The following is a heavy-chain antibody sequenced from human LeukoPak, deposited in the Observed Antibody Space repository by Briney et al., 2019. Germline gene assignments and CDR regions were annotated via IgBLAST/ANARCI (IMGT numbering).Heavy chain of an antibody. CDR3: ATGRHTPGTNLDY. J-gene: IGHJ4*02. V-gene: IGHV1-8*03. D-gene: IGHD1/OR15-1a*01. Sequence: ASVKVSCKASGYTFTAFDINWVRQATGQGLEWMGWMNPNSGNTGYAQKFQGRVTITRNTSISTAYMELSSLRSEDTAVYYCATGRHTPGTNLDYWGQGTLVTVSS. CDR2: MNPNSGNT. CDR1: GYTFTAFD.